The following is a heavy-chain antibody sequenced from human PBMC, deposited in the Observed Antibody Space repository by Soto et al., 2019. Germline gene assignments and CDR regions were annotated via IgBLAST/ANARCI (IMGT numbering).Heavy chain of an antibody. CDR3: ARGFPLWFAP. CDR1: GYTFTNYA. D-gene: IGHD3-16*02. V-gene: IGHV1-3*05. Sequence: QVQLVQSGAEEKKPGASVKVSCKASGYTFTNYAMHWVRQAPGQRLEWMGWINAGNGNTKYSQKFQGRVTITRDTSESTAYTELSSLSSEDTAVYYCARGFPLWFAPWGQGTLVTVSS. J-gene: IGHJ5*02. CDR2: INAGNGNT.